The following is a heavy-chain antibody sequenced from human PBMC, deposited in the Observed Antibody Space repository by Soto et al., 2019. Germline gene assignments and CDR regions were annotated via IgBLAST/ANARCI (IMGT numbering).Heavy chain of an antibody. D-gene: IGHD3-9*01. J-gene: IGHJ3*02. V-gene: IGHV1-69*12. Sequence: QVQLVQSGAEVKKPGSSVKVSCKASGGTFSSYAISWVRQAPGQGLEWMGGIFPIFGTANYAQKFQGRVTITADESTSTAYMELSSLRSEDTAVYYCANSDYDILTGYYNDDAFDIWGQGTMVTVSS. CDR3: ANSDYDILTGYYNDDAFDI. CDR1: GGTFSSYA. CDR2: IFPIFGTA.